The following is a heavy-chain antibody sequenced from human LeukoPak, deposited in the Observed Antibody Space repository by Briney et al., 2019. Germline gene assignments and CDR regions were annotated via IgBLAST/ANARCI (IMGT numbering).Heavy chain of an antibody. J-gene: IGHJ4*02. D-gene: IGHD3-10*01. CDR2: ISNDGSNK. Sequence: PGGSLSLSCAASGFTFSSHATHWVRQAPDKVLEWVAFISNDGSNKYYADSVKGRFTISRDNSKNTLYLLHMNSLRDEDTAVYYCARAGITMVRGVISPIDYWGQGTLVTVSS. CDR1: GFTFSSHA. CDR3: ARAGITMVRGVISPIDY. V-gene: IGHV3-30-3*01.